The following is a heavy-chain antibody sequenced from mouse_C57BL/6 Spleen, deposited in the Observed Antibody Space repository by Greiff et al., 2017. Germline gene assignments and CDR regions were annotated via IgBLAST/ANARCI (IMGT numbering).Heavy chain of an antibody. CDR3: ARNGNCYGSSWFAY. V-gene: IGHV3-6*01. Sequence: EVKLQESGPGLVKPSQSLSLTCSVTGYSITSGYYWNWIRQFPGNKLEWMGYISYDGSNNYNPSLKNRISITRDPSKNQFSLKLNSVTTEDTSTDYCARNGNCYGSSWFAYWGQGTLVTVSA. CDR2: ISYDGSN. CDR1: GYSITSGYY. J-gene: IGHJ3*01. D-gene: IGHD1-1*01.